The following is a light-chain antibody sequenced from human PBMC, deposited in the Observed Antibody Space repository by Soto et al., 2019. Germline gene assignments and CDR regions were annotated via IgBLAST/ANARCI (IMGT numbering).Light chain of an antibody. CDR2: GAS. Sequence: EIVLTQSPGTLSLSPGERATLSCRASQSVSSSQLAWYQQKPGQAPRLLIYGASSRATGITVRFSGSGSGPDFTITISRKEPEDFAVYYCQQYGSSATFGQGTKVEIK. J-gene: IGKJ1*01. V-gene: IGKV3-20*01. CDR1: QSVSSSQ. CDR3: QQYGSSAT.